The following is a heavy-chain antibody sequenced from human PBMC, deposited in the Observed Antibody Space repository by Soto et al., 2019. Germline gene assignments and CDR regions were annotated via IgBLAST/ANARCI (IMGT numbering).Heavy chain of an antibody. Sequence: SETLSLTCTVSGGSISSYYWSWIRQPPGKGLEWIGYIYYSGSTNYNPSLKSRVTISVDTSKNQFSLKLSSVTAADTAVYYCARAASQRYSYNHNWFDPWGQGTLVTVSS. J-gene: IGHJ5*02. CDR3: ARAASQRYSYNHNWFDP. CDR2: IYYSGST. V-gene: IGHV4-59*01. CDR1: GGSISSYY. D-gene: IGHD5-18*01.